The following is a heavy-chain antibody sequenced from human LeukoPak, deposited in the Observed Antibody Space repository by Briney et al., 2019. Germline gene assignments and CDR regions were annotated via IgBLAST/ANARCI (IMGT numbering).Heavy chain of an antibody. J-gene: IGHJ4*02. CDR1: GYTFTDYY. V-gene: IGHV1-2*02. D-gene: IGHD2-2*01. Sequence: ASVKVSCKASGYTFTDYYIHWVRQAPGQELEWMAWINPNSGGTYYAQNFHDRITLTRDTSISTAYTELSRLRSDDTAIYYCARANALYCSSTSCLFDYWGQGTLVTVSS. CDR2: INPNSGGT. CDR3: ARANALYCSSTSCLFDY.